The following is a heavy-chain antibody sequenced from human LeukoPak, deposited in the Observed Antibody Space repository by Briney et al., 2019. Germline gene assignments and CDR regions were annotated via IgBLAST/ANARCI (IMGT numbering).Heavy chain of an antibody. D-gene: IGHD4-23*01. Sequence: SETLSLTCTVSGGSISSSSYYWGWIRQPPGKGLEWIGSIYYSGSTYYNPSLKSRVTISVDTSKNQFSLKLRSVTAADTAVYYCARPGYDYGGNFYWYFDLWGRGTLVTVSS. CDR3: ARPGYDYGGNFYWYFDL. J-gene: IGHJ2*01. V-gene: IGHV4-39*07. CDR1: GGSISSSSYY. CDR2: IYYSGST.